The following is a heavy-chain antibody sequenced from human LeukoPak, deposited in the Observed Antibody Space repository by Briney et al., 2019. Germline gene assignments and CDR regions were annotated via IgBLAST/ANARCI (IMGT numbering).Heavy chain of an antibody. D-gene: IGHD4-17*01. CDR2: ISYDGSNK. J-gene: IGHJ4*02. V-gene: IGHV3-30*03. Sequence: GGSLRLSCAASGFTFSSYGMHWVRRAPGKGLEWVAVISYDGSNKYYADSVKGRFTISRDNSKNTLYLQMNSLRAEDTALYYCARPQETTVTHFDYWGQGTLVTVSS. CDR3: ARPQETTVTHFDY. CDR1: GFTFSSYG.